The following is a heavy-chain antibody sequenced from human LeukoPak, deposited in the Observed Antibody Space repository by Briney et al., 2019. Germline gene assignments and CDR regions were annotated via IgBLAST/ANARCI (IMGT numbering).Heavy chain of an antibody. CDR3: ARDPSSLRDSYDY. D-gene: IGHD6-6*01. CDR1: GFTFSTYW. Sequence: GGSLRLSCAASGFTFSTYWMNWVRQAPGKGVEWVANIKEDGSEKYYVDSVKGRFTISRDNVKKSLYLQMSSLRAEDTAVYYCARDPSSLRDSYDYWGQGTLVTVSS. V-gene: IGHV3-7*01. CDR2: IKEDGSEK. J-gene: IGHJ4*02.